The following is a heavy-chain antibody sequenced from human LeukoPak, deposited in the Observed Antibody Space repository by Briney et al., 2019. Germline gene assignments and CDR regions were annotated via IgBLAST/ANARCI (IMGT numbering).Heavy chain of an antibody. D-gene: IGHD2-15*01. CDR3: ARDVRYCSGGSCHNYYYYGMDV. Sequence: GGFLRLSCAASGFTFSSYGMHWVRQAPGKGLEWVAVIWYDGSNKYYADSVKGRFTISRDNSKNTLYLQMNSLRAEDTAVYYCARDVRYCSGGSCHNYYYYGMDVWGQGTTVTVSS. CDR1: GFTFSSYG. V-gene: IGHV3-33*01. CDR2: IWYDGSNK. J-gene: IGHJ6*02.